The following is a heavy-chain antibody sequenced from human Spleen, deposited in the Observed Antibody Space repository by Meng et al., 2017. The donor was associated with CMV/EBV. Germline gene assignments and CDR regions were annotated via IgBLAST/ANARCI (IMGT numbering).Heavy chain of an antibody. Sequence: GESLKISCAASGFTFSSYWMSWVRQAPGKGLEWVANIKQDGSEKYYVDSVKGRFTISRDNAKNSLYLQMNSLRAEDTAVYYCARVLSGSYQGLYYYYGMDVWGQGTTVTVSS. CDR1: GFTFSSYW. D-gene: IGHD1-26*01. CDR3: ARVLSGSYQGLYYYYGMDV. CDR2: IKQDGSEK. J-gene: IGHJ6*02. V-gene: IGHV3-7*01.